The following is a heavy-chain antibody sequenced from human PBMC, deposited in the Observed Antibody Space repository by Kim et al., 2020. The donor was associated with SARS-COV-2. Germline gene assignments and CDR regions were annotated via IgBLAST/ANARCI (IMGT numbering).Heavy chain of an antibody. D-gene: IGHD3-10*01. Sequence: NYNPSLKSRVTISVDTSKTQFSLKLSSVTAADTAVYYCASDYYGSGSYYRWGQGTLVTVSS. V-gene: IGHV4-34*01. J-gene: IGHJ5*02. CDR3: ASDYYGSGSYYR.